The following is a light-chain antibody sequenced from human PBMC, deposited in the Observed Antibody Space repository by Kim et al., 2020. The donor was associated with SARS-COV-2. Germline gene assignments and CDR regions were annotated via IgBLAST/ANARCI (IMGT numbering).Light chain of an antibody. V-gene: IGLV2-11*01. CDR2: GVS. CDR3: YSYAGDNTWV. CDR1: SSDVGGYSR. J-gene: IGLJ3*02. Sequence: QSALTQPRSVSGSPGQSVTMSCTGTSSDVGGYSRVSWYQQHPGKAPRLMIYGVSKRPSGVPDRFSGSKSGNTASLAISGLQGEDEADYYCYSYAGDNTWVFGGGTQLTVL.